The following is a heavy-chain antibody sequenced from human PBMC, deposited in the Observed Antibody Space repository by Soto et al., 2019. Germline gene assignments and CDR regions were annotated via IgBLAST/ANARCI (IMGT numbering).Heavy chain of an antibody. CDR3: ANHVTLVVVAAMNY. CDR1: GFTFSSYA. J-gene: IGHJ4*02. D-gene: IGHD2-15*01. V-gene: IGHV3-23*01. Sequence: EVQLLESGGGLVQPGGSLRLSCAASGFTFSSYAMSWVRQAPGKGLEWVSAISGSGGSTYYADSVKGRFTISRDNSKNTLYLQMNSLRAEDTAVYYSANHVTLVVVAAMNYWGQGTLVTVSS. CDR2: ISGSGGST.